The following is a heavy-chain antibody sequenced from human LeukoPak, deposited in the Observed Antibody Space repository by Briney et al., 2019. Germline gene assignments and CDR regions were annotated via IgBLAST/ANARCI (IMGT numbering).Heavy chain of an antibody. J-gene: IGHJ4*02. Sequence: GGSLRLSCAASGFTFSDYAMHWVRQAPGKGLEWVAVISKDGSDKYYPGSVRGRFTISRDNSKNTIYLQMDSLRAEDTAIYYCARDYWWNHDYWGQGTLVTVSS. CDR1: GFTFSDYA. CDR2: ISKDGSDK. D-gene: IGHD1-14*01. V-gene: IGHV3-30-3*01. CDR3: ARDYWWNHDY.